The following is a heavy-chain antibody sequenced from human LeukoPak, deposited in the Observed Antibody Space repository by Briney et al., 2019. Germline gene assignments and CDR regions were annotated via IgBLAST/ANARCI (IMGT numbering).Heavy chain of an antibody. CDR3: AKVAGDRMDY. Sequence: ASVKVSCKISGYNFATYGFCWVRQAPGDGLEWMGWISANTGKTGYAQKFQDRVTMTTDTSTTTAYMELRNLRLDDTAVYFCAKVAGDRMDYWGQGTLVTVSS. CDR1: GYNFATYG. D-gene: IGHD6-13*01. J-gene: IGHJ4*02. CDR2: ISANTGKT. V-gene: IGHV1-18*01.